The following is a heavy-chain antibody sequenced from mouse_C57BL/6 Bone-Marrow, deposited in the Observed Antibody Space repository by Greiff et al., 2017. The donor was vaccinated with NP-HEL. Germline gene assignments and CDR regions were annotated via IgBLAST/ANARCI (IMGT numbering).Heavy chain of an antibody. CDR3: ARRYGNYGYFDV. V-gene: IGHV1-69*01. CDR2: IDPSDSYT. Sequence: VQLQQPGAELVMPGASVKLSCKASGYTFTSYWMHWVKQRPGQGLEWIGEIDPSDSYTNYNQKFKGKSTLTVDKSSSTAYMQLSSLTSEDSAVYYWARRYGNYGYFDVWGTGTTVTVSS. CDR1: GYTFTSYW. D-gene: IGHD2-1*01. J-gene: IGHJ1*03.